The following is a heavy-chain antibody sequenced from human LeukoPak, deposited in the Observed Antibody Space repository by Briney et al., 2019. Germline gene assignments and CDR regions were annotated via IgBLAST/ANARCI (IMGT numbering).Heavy chain of an antibody. CDR1: GGSISSYY. V-gene: IGHV4-59*01. J-gene: IGHJ2*01. D-gene: IGHD6-19*01. CDR3: ARDKVAGTNWYFDL. Sequence: PSETLSLTYTVSGGSISSYYWSWIRQPPGKGLEWIGYIYYSGSTNYNPSLKSRVTISVDTSKNQFSLKLSSVTAADTAVYYCARDKVAGTNWYFDLWGRGTLVTVSS. CDR2: IYYSGST.